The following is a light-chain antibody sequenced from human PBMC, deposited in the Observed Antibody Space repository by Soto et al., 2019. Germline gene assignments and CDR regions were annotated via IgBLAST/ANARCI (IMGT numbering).Light chain of an antibody. CDR3: QQDYHVPVT. CDR1: QSVSSSY. V-gene: IGKV3D-7*01. CDR2: GAC. J-gene: IGKJ2*01. Sequence: PGERVTLSCRASQSVSSSYLTWCHQKPGQAPRLLIYGACTRATSIPARFSGSGSGTDFTLTISSLQPEDFAVYYCQQDYHVPVTFGQGTKLEIK.